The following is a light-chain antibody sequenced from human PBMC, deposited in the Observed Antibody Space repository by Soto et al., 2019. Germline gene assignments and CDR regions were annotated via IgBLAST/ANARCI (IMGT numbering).Light chain of an antibody. Sequence: YNIIFYLNWYQQKPGEAPKLLIYAASNLQSGVPSRFSGSGSGTDFTLTISSLQPEDFATYFCQQSYTTPVYSFGQGTKVDIK. J-gene: IGKJ2*01. V-gene: IGKV1-39*01. CDR1: YNIIFY. CDR2: AAS. CDR3: QQSYTTPVYS.